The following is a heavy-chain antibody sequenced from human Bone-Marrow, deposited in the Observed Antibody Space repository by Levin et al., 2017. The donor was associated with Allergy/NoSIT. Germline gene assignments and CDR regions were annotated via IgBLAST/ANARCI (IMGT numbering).Heavy chain of an antibody. CDR2: ISGSGSTT. CDR1: GFVFSTFA. CDR3: AKMSVRCSGGRCYSGDLDY. V-gene: IGHV3-23*01. Sequence: QTGGSLRLSCAASGFVFSTFAMSWVRQAPGKGLEWVSAISGSGSTTYYADSVKGRFTISRDNSKNTLYLQINSLRAEDTALYYCAKMSVRCSGGRCYSGDLDYWGQGTLVSVSS. D-gene: IGHD2-15*01. J-gene: IGHJ4*02.